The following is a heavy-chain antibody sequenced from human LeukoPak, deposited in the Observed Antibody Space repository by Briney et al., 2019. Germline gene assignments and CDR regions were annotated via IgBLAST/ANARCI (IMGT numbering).Heavy chain of an antibody. Sequence: GGSLRLSCAASGFTFSSYEMDWVRRAPGKGLEWVSYIGSSGGSRYYADSVKGRLTSSRDHAKNSLYLQMNSLRVQDMAVYYCAREDGDAFDIWGQGTMVSVSS. V-gene: IGHV3-48*03. D-gene: IGHD5-24*01. CDR2: IGSSGGSR. J-gene: IGHJ3*02. CDR3: AREDGDAFDI. CDR1: GFTFSSYE.